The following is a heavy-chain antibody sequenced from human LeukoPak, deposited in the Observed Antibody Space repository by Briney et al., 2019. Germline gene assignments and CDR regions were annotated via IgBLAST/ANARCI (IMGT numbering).Heavy chain of an antibody. Sequence: ASVKVSCKASGYTFTAYYLYWVRQAPGQGLEWMGIINPSGGSTSYAQKFQGRVTMTRDTSTSTVYMELSSLRSEDTAVYYCARGLGDSSGYGGHDAFDIWGQGTMVTVSS. J-gene: IGHJ3*02. CDR1: GYTFTAYY. D-gene: IGHD3-22*01. CDR3: ARGLGDSSGYGGHDAFDI. CDR2: INPSGGST. V-gene: IGHV1-46*01.